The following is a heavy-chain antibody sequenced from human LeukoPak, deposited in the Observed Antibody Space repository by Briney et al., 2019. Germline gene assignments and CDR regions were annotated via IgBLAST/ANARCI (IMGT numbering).Heavy chain of an antibody. CDR3: AGDRNSDWYSPLDY. CDR2: ITATGDTA. V-gene: IGHV3-23*01. J-gene: IGHJ4*02. D-gene: IGHD6-19*01. CDR1: GFTFTKCA. Sequence: GGSLRLSCVASGFTFTKCAMSWIRQAPGKGLEWVAIITATGDTAYYTDSVKGRFTISRDNSRNTVYMQMDSLRAEDTAIYYCAGDRNSDWYSPLDYWGQGSQVTVSP.